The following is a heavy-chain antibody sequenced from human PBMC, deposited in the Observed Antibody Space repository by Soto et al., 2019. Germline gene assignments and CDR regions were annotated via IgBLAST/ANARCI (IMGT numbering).Heavy chain of an antibody. CDR2: INHSGST. D-gene: IGHD3-10*01. J-gene: IGHJ4*02. CDR1: GGSFSGYY. V-gene: IGHV4-34*01. CDR3: ASRRYYYGSGSHFDY. Sequence: SETLSLTCAVYGGSFSGYYWTWIRQPPGTGLEWIGEINHSGSTNYNPSLKSRVTISVDTSKNQFSLKLSSVTAADTAVYYCASRRYYYGSGSHFDYWGQGTLVTVSS.